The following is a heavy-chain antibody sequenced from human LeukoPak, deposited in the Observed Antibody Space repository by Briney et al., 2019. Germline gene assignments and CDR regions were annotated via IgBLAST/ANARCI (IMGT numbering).Heavy chain of an antibody. J-gene: IGHJ6*03. CDR2: ISAYNGNT. CDR3: ARQRWELLFGFYYYYYMDV. CDR1: GYTFTSYG. Sequence: GASVKVSCKASGYTFTSYGISWVRQAPGQGLEWMGWISAYNGNTNYAQKLQGRVTMTTDTSTSTAYMELRSLRSDDTAVYYCARQRWELLFGFYYYYYMDVWGKGTTVTVSS. V-gene: IGHV1-18*01. D-gene: IGHD1-26*01.